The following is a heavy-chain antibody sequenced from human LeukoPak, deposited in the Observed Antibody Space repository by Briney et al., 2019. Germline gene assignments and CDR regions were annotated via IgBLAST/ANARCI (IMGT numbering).Heavy chain of an antibody. J-gene: IGHJ4*02. CDR1: GGSFSGYY. Sequence: SETLSLTCAVYGGSFSGYYWSWIRQPPGKGLEWIGEINHSGSTNYNPSLKSRVTISVDTSKNQFSLKLSSVTAADTAAYYCARLRGFWSGYSDYWGQGTLVTVSS. V-gene: IGHV4-34*01. CDR2: INHSGST. CDR3: ARLRGFWSGYSDY. D-gene: IGHD3-3*01.